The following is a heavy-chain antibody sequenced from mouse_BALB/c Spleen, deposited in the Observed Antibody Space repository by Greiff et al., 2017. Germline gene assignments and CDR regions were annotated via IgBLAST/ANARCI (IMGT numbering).Heavy chain of an antibody. CDR3: ARFYYGNYGAMDY. CDR1: GFSLTSYG. J-gene: IGHJ4*01. CDR2: IWAGGST. Sequence: VQLVESGPGLVAPSQSLSITCTVSGFSLTSYGVHWVRQPPGKGLEWLGVIWAGGSTNYNSALMSRLSISKDNSKSQVFLKMNSLQTDDTAMYYCARFYYGNYGAMDYWGQGTSVTVSS. D-gene: IGHD2-1*01. V-gene: IGHV2-9*02.